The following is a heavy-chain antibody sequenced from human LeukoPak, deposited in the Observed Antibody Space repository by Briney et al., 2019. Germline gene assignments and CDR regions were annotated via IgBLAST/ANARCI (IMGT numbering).Heavy chain of an antibody. CDR2: INQDGSEK. CDR1: GFTFSSYW. J-gene: IGHJ6*03. D-gene: IGHD6-13*01. CDR3: ARFEGSSWYGYYYYYMDV. Sequence: GGSMRLSCAASGFTFSSYWMSWVRRAPGKGLEWVANINQDGSEKYYVDSVKDRFTISRDNAKNSLYLQMNSLRAEDTAVYYCARFEGSSWYGYYYYYMDVWGKGTTVTVSS. V-gene: IGHV3-7*01.